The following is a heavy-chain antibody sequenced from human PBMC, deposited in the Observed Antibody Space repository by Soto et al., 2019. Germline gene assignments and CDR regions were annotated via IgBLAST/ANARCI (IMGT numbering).Heavy chain of an antibody. Sequence: GASVKVSCKASGYTFTSYGISWVRQAPGQGLEWMGWISAYNGNTNYAQKLQGRVTMTTDTSTSTAYMELRSLRSDDTAVYYCAREIMPILAVAGTDFDYWGQGTLVTVSS. CDR3: AREIMPILAVAGTDFDY. J-gene: IGHJ4*02. CDR2: ISAYNGNT. CDR1: GYTFTSYG. D-gene: IGHD6-19*01. V-gene: IGHV1-18*01.